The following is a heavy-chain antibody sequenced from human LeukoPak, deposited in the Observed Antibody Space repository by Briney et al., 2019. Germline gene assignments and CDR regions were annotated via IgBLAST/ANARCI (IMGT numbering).Heavy chain of an antibody. D-gene: IGHD4-17*01. CDR2: ISGTGGTT. CDR1: GFTFSNYG. J-gene: IGHJ4*02. V-gene: IGHV3-23*01. CDR3: ARAHGDYPFDY. Sequence: GGSLRLSCAASGFTFSNYGMNWVRQAPGKGLEWVSRISGTGGTTFYADSVKGRFTISRDNSKNTLYLQMNSLRAEDTAVYYCARAHGDYPFDYWGQGTLVTVSS.